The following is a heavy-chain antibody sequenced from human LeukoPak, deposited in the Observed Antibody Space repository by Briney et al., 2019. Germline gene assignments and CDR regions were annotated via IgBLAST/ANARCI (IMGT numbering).Heavy chain of an antibody. CDR1: GFSLSTSGMR. V-gene: IGHV2-70*04. Sequence: SGPTLVTPTQTLTLTCTFSGFSLSTSGMRVSWIRQPPGRALERLARIDWDDDKFYSTSLKTRLTISKDTSKNQVVRTSTNMDPVDTATYYCERIRGGNGFDPWGQGTMVSVSS. CDR2: IDWDDDK. CDR3: ERIRGGNGFDP. D-gene: IGHD3-10*01. J-gene: IGHJ5*02.